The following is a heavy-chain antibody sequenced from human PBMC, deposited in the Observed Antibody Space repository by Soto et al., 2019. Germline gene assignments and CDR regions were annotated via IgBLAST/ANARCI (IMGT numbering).Heavy chain of an antibody. CDR2: ISTHNGNT. CDR3: ARGRYGDY. V-gene: IGHV1-18*01. Sequence: QVHLVQSGAEVKKPGASVKVSCKGSGYAFTTYGITWVRQAPGQGLEWMGWISTHNGNTNYAQKLQGRVTVTRDTSTSTAYMELRSLRSVDTAVYYCARGRYGDYWGQRALVTVSS. J-gene: IGHJ4*02. D-gene: IGHD1-1*01. CDR1: GYAFTTYG.